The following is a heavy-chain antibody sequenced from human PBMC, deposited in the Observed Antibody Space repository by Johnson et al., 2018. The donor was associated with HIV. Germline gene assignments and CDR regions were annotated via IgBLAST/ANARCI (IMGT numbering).Heavy chain of an antibody. CDR2: IWYDGSNK. CDR3: ARACRDGYTCDAFDI. CDR1: GLTFSSYG. J-gene: IGHJ3*02. D-gene: IGHD5-24*01. V-gene: IGHV3-33*01. Sequence: QVQLVESGGGVVQPGRSLRLSCAASGLTFSSYGMHWVRQAPGKGLEGVAVIWYDGSNKYYADSVKGRFTISRDNAKNSLYLQMNSLRAEDTAVYYCARACRDGYTCDAFDIWGQGTMVTVSS.